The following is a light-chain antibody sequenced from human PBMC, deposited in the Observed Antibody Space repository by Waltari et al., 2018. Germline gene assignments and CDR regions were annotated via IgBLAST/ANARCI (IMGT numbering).Light chain of an antibody. CDR1: QSIADY. CDR2: AAS. CDR3: QQSYSTPPFS. Sequence: DIQMTQSPSFLSASVGDRVTITCRASQSIADYLNWYQQKPGKAPKLLIYAASNLHGGVPPRFSGSGSGTDFTLTINTLQPEDFATYYCQQSYSTPPFSFGPGTKVDIK. J-gene: IGKJ3*01. V-gene: IGKV1-39*01.